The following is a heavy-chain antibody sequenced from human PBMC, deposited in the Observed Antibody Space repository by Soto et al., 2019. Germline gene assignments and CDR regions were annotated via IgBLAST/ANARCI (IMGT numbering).Heavy chain of an antibody. V-gene: IGHV4-61*01. Sequence: PSETLSLTCTVSGGSVSSGSYYWSWLRQPPGKRLEWIGFMYNSGSTNYKPSLKSRVTISVDTSKNQFSLKLSSVTAADTAVYYCARDGAYSPFDHWGQGTLVTVSS. CDR1: GGSVSSGSYY. D-gene: IGHD2-21*01. J-gene: IGHJ4*02. CDR3: ARDGAYSPFDH. CDR2: MYNSGST.